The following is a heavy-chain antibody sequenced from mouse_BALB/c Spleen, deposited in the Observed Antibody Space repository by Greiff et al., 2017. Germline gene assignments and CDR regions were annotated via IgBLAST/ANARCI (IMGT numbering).Heavy chain of an antibody. D-gene: IGHD1-2*01. V-gene: IGHV1-9*01. CDR1: GYTFSSYW. CDR3: ARRNYYGLWFAY. J-gene: IGHJ3*01. CDR2: ILPGSGST. Sequence: VKLMESGAELMKPGASVKISCKATGYTFSSYWLEWVKQRPGHGLEWIGEILPGSGSTNYNEKFKGKATFTADTSSNTAYMQLSSLTSEDSAVYYCARRNYYGLWFAYWGQGTLVTVSA.